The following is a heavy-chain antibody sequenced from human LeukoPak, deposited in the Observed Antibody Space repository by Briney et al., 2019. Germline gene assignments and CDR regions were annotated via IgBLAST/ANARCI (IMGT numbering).Heavy chain of an antibody. J-gene: IGHJ4*02. CDR1: GFTFSHYG. D-gene: IGHD4-17*01. CDR2: ISGSGGST. CDR3: AKDPTTVTTGDY. Sequence: GGSLRLSCATSGFTFSHYGMHWVRQAPGKGLEWVSAISGSGGSTYYADSVKGRFTISRDNSKNTLYLQMNSLRAGDTAVYYCAKDPTTVTTGDYWGQGTLVTVSS. V-gene: IGHV3-23*01.